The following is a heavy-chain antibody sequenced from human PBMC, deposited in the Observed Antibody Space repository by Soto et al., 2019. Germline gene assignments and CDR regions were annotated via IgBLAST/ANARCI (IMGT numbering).Heavy chain of an antibody. CDR1: GGSISSYY. J-gene: IGHJ6*02. CDR2: MYNSGST. V-gene: IGHV4-59*01. CDR3: ARDGLDGDNSGLYYYGMDV. Sequence: SETLSLTCTVSGGSISSYYWSWIRQPPGKGLEWIGYMYNSGSTNYNPSLKSRVTISVDTSKNQFSLKLSSVTAADTAVYYCARDGLDGDNSGLYYYGMDVWGQGTTVTVSS. D-gene: IGHD4-17*01.